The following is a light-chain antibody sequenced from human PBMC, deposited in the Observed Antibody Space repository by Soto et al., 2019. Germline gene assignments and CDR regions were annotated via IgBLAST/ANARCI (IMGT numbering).Light chain of an antibody. Sequence: EIVLTQSPGTLSLSPGARATLSCRASQGVTSSYFAWYQQKPGQAPRLLIYGASSRATGIPDRFRGSGSGKNGPLTISRLNPEDYAVYSSQQYGSAPYTFGQGTKLEIK. CDR2: GAS. CDR3: QQYGSAPYT. J-gene: IGKJ2*01. CDR1: QGVTSSY. V-gene: IGKV3-20*01.